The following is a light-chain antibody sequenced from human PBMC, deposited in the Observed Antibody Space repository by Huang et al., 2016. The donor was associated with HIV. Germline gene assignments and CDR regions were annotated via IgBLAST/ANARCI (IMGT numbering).Light chain of an antibody. CDR3: QQYGDSHPDT. Sequence: EIVLTQSPDTLSLSPGERATLSCRASQSVGSSYLAWFQQQPGQAPRLLIYGASTRATGIPDRFSGSGSGTDFPLTISRLEPEDFALYSCQQYGDSHPDTFGQGTKLEMK. J-gene: IGKJ2*01. V-gene: IGKV3-20*01. CDR1: QSVGSSY. CDR2: GAS.